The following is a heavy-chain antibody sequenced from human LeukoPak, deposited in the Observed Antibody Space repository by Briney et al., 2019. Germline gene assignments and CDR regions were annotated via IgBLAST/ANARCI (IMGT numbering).Heavy chain of an antibody. D-gene: IGHD2-15*01. CDR3: ARGGCSGGSCYNFYYYYYMDV. CDR2: ISGSGGST. V-gene: IGHV3-23*01. J-gene: IGHJ6*03. CDR1: GFTFSNAW. Sequence: PGGSLRLSCAASGFTFSNAWMSWVRQAPGKGLEWVSAISGSGGSTYYADSVKGRFTISRDNSKNTLYLQMNSLRAEDMAVYYCARGGCSGGSCYNFYYYYYMDVWGKGTTVTISS.